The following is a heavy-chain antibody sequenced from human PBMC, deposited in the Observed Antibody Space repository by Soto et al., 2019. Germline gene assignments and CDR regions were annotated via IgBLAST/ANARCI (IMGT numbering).Heavy chain of an antibody. J-gene: IGHJ4*02. CDR3: ARAYSGSYVVY. V-gene: IGHV3-11*06. CDR1: GFTFSDYY. Sequence: GGSLRLSCAASGFTFSDYYMSWIRQAPGKGLEWVSYIGSSSTYTNYADSVKGRFTISRDNAKNSLYLQMNSLRAEDTAVYYWARAYSGSYVVYWGQGTLVTVSS. D-gene: IGHD1-26*01. CDR2: IGSSSTYT.